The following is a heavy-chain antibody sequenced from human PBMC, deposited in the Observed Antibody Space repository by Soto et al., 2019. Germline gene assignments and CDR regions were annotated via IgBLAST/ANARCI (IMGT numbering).Heavy chain of an antibody. D-gene: IGHD6-6*01. CDR2: IIPIFGTA. V-gene: IGHV1-69*13. CDR3: ARVPYSSSLYYYYGMDV. J-gene: IGHJ6*02. CDR1: GGTFSSYA. Sequence: SLKVSCKASGGTFSSYAISWVRQAPGQGLEWMGGIIPIFGTANYAQKFQGRVTITADESTSTAYMELSSLRSEDTAVYYCARVPYSSSLYYYYGMDVWGQGTTVTVSS.